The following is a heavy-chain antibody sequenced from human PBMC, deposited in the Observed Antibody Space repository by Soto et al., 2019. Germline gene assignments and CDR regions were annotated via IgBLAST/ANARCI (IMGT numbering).Heavy chain of an antibody. Sequence: PGGSLRLSCAASGFTFSSYAMSWVRQAPGKGLEWVSAISGSGGSTYYADSVKGRFTISRDNSKNTLYLQMNSLRAEDTAVYYCAKDCSGGSCYGEFDYWGQGTLVTVSS. J-gene: IGHJ4*02. CDR3: AKDCSGGSCYGEFDY. CDR2: ISGSGGST. D-gene: IGHD2-15*01. V-gene: IGHV3-23*01. CDR1: GFTFSSYA.